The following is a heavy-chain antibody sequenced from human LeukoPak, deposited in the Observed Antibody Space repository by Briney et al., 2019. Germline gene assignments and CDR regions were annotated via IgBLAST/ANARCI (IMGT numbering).Heavy chain of an antibody. CDR2: IYSSGST. Sequence: SETLSLTCIVSGGSISGYHWSWIRQPAGRGLEWIGRIYSSGSTNYNPSLKSRASMSVDTSNNEFSLSLTSVTAADTAIYYCARGQDWFDPWGQGTLVTVSS. V-gene: IGHV4-4*07. CDR3: ARGQDWFDP. CDR1: GGSISGYH. J-gene: IGHJ5*02.